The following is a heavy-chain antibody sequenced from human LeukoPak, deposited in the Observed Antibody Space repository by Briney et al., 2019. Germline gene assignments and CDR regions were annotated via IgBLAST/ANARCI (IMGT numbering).Heavy chain of an antibody. CDR3: AIGYCSSTSCPFDY. CDR1: GGTFSRYA. V-gene: IGHV1-69*13. D-gene: IGHD2-2*01. CDR2: IIPIFGTA. Sequence: ASVKVSCKASGGTFSRYAISWVRQAPGQGLEWMGGIIPIFGTANYAQRFQGRVTITADESTSTAYMELSSLRSEDTAVYYCAIGYCSSTSCPFDYWGQGTLVTVSS. J-gene: IGHJ4*02.